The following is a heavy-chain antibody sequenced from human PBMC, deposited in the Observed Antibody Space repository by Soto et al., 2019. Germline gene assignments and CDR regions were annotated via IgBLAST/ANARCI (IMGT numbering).Heavy chain of an antibody. V-gene: IGHV4-59*01. Sequence: QVQLQESGPGLVKPSETLSLTCTVSGGSISSYYWCWIRQPPGKGLEWIGYIYYSGSTNYNPSLKSRVTISVDTSKNQFSLKLSSVPAAHTAVYYCARALILTGYYIHDAFDIWGQGTMVTVSS. J-gene: IGHJ3*02. D-gene: IGHD3-9*01. CDR1: GGSISSYY. CDR2: IYYSGST. CDR3: ARALILTGYYIHDAFDI.